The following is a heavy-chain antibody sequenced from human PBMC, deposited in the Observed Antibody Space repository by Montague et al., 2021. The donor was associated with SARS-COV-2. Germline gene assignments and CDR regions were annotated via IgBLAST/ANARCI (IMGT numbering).Heavy chain of an antibody. CDR1: GGSISSGGYY. D-gene: IGHD3-9*01. CDR2: IYYSGST. Sequence: TPSLTSTVSGGSISSGGYYWSWIRQHPGKGLEWIGYIYYSGSTYYNPSLKSRVTISVDTSKNQFSLKLSSVTAADTAVYYCARDRRLRYFELSYYYYSMDVWGQGTTVTVSS. V-gene: IGHV4-31*03. CDR3: ARDRRLRYFELSYYYYSMDV. J-gene: IGHJ6*02.